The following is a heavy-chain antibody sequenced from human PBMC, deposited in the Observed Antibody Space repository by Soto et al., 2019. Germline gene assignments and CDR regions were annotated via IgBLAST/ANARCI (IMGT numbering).Heavy chain of an antibody. CDR3: ARDFFDSSDYATNWFDP. J-gene: IGHJ5*01. CDR2: IYHTGNA. V-gene: IGHV4-39*01. Sequence: SETLSLTCSVSGDSISNSRCYWAWIRQPPGEGLEWIGSIYHTGNAYYNPSLKSRVTISVDTSKNQCSLKLTSVTAADAALYYCARDFFDSSDYATNWFDPWGQGALVTVSS. CDR1: GDSISNSRCY. D-gene: IGHD3-22*01.